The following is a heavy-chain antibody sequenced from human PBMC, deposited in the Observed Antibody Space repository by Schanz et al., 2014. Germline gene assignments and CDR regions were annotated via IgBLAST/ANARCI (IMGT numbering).Heavy chain of an antibody. J-gene: IGHJ6*02. CDR1: GGTFSNYA. Sequence: QVQLVQSGAEVKNPGSSVKVSCKASGGTFSNYAISWVRQAPGQGLEWMGRIVPIPGITNYAQKFQGRVTMTTDTSISTAYMELSRLTSDDTAAFFCARENTAVAGMPRVMDVWGQGTTVTVTS. D-gene: IGHD6-19*01. CDR3: ARENTAVAGMPRVMDV. V-gene: IGHV1-69*04. CDR2: IVPIPGIT.